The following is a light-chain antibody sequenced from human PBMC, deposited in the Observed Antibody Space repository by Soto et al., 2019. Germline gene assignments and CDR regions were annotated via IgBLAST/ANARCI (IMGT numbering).Light chain of an antibody. V-gene: IGKV4-1*01. J-gene: IGKJ1*01. CDR3: QQYFSFTWT. CDR1: QSVLYSSNNKNY. CDR2: WAS. Sequence: DIVLTQSPDSLAVSLGERATINCKSSQSVLYSSNNKNYLAWYQQRPGQPPNLLIYWASTRESGVPDRFSGSGSGTDFTLTISSLQAEDVANYYCQQYFSFTWTFGQGTKVEIK.